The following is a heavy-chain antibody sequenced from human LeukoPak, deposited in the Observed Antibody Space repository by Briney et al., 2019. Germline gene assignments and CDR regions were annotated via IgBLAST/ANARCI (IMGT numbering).Heavy chain of an antibody. D-gene: IGHD3-10*01. V-gene: IGHV1-69*13. Sequence: ASVKVSCKASGGTFSSYAISWVRQAPGQGLEWMGGIIPIFGTANYAQKFQGRVTITADESTSTAYMELSSLRSEDTAVYYCARATYYYGSGSYYIDYWGQGTLVTVSS. CDR3: ARATYYYGSGSYYIDY. J-gene: IGHJ4*02. CDR1: GGTFSSYA. CDR2: IIPIFGTA.